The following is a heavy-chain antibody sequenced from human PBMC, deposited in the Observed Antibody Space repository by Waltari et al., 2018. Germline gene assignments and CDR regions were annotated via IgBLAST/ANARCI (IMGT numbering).Heavy chain of an antibody. V-gene: IGHV4-38-2*01. CDR3: ASEGYYYDSSGQGAFDI. J-gene: IGHJ3*02. CDR1: GYSISSGYY. Sequence: QVQLQESGPGLVKPSETLSLTCAVSGYSISSGYYWGWIRQPPGKGLEWIGSIYHSGSTYYNPSLKSRVTISVDTSKNQFSRKLSSVTAADTAVYYCASEGYYYDSSGQGAFDIWGQGTMVTVSS. CDR2: IYHSGST. D-gene: IGHD3-22*01.